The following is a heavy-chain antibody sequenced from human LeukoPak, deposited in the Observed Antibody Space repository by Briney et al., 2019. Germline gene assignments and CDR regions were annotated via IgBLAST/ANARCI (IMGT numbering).Heavy chain of an antibody. V-gene: IGHV3-30*18. CDR3: AKVDGGSGSSSGVLFDY. Sequence: SGGSLRLSCAASGFTFSSYGMHWVRQAPGKGLEWVAVISYDGSNKYYADSVKGRFTISRDNSKNTLYLQMNSLRAEDTAVYYCAKVDGGSGSSSGVLFDYWGQGTLVTVSS. CDR1: GFTFSSYG. CDR2: ISYDGSNK. D-gene: IGHD3-10*01. J-gene: IGHJ4*02.